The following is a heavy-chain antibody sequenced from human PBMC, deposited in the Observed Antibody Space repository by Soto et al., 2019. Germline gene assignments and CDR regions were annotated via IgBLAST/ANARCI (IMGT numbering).Heavy chain of an antibody. CDR3: ASWLMDACFGGKDSYEMYV. D-gene: IGHD3-16*01. CDR2: IIPMFGTA. J-gene: IGHJ6*02. Sequence: GASVKVSCKTSGGTFSSYAISWVRQAPGQGLEWMGGIIPMFGTADYAQKFRGRVTINADESTSTAHMELSSLRSEDTAVYYCASWLMDACFGGKDSYEMYVCCQRTTVTIS. V-gene: IGHV1-69*13. CDR1: GGTFSSYA.